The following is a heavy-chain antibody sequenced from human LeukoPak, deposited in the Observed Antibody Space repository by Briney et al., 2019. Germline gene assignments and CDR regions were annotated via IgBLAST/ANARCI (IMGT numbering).Heavy chain of an antibody. CDR1: GFTFTTYG. CDR3: ARGRTSGGMTTEIDY. J-gene: IGHJ4*02. D-gene: IGHD4-11*01. CDR2: ISGLTTYI. V-gene: IGHV3-21*01. Sequence: GGSLRLSCSASGFTFTTYGMNWVRQAPGKGLEWVSSISGLTTYIYYADSLKGRFTISRDNAKNSLFLQMNSLRAEDTAVYYCARGRTSGGMTTEIDYWGQGTLVTVSS.